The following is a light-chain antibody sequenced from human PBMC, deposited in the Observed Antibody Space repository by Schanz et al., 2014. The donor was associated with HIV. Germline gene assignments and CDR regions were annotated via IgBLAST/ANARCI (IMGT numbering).Light chain of an antibody. CDR2: QAS. Sequence: IQMTQSPSTVSASVGDRVTITCRASQTIGRFLAWYQQKPGSAPVLLIYQASTLETGVPSRFSGSGSGTQFTLTISGLQPEDFATYYCQQLNSYPRYTFGQGTKLEIK. V-gene: IGKV1-5*03. J-gene: IGKJ2*01. CDR3: QQLNSYPRYT. CDR1: QTIGRF.